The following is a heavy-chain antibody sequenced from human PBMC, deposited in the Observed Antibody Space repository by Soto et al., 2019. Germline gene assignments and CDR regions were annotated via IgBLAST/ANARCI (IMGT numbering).Heavy chain of an antibody. J-gene: IGHJ5*01. Sequence: QVQLQESGPGLVKPSGTLSLTCAVSGDSMNNNNWWSWVRQSPRKGLEWIAEIYHSGATNYNPSLESRVTISIDNSENQFSLKLNSVTAADTAVYYCARAGLGLAFDSWGQGALVTVSS. V-gene: IGHV4-4*02. CDR3: ARAGLGLAFDS. D-gene: IGHD6-19*01. CDR1: GDSMNNNNW. CDR2: IYHSGAT.